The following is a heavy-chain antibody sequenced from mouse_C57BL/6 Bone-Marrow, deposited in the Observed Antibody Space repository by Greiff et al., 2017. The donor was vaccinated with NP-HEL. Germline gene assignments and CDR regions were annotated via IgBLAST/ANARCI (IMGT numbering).Heavy chain of an antibody. V-gene: IGHV1-22*01. Sequence: VQLQQSGPELVKPGASVKMSCKASGYTFTDYNMHWVKQSHGKSLEWIGYINPNNGGTSYNQKFKGKATLTVNKSSSTAYMELRSLTSEDSAVYYCARRMATVVPHYCAMDYWGQGTSVTVSS. J-gene: IGHJ4*01. CDR1: GYTFTDYN. CDR2: INPNNGGT. CDR3: ARRMATVVPHYCAMDY. D-gene: IGHD1-1*01.